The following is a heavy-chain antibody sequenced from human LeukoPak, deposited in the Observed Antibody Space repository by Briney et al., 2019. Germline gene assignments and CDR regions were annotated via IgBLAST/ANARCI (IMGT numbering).Heavy chain of an antibody. CDR2: ISSSGSTI. Sequence: GGSLRLSCAASEFTFSDYYMSWIRQAPGKGLEWVSYISSSGSTIYYADSVKGRFTISRGNAKNSLYLQMNSLRAEDTAVYYCARGLPATLLDYWGQGTLVTVSS. J-gene: IGHJ4*02. CDR3: ARGLPATLLDY. CDR1: EFTFSDYY. D-gene: IGHD2-2*01. V-gene: IGHV3-11*01.